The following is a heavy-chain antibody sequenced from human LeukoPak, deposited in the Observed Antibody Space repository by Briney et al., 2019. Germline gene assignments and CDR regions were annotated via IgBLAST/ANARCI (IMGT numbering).Heavy chain of an antibody. D-gene: IGHD1-26*01. Sequence: QSGGSLRLSCAASGFTFSSYWMSWVRQAPGKGLEWVAIIKQDGSERYYVDSVKGRFTISRDNAKNSLYLQMNSLRAEDTAVYYCTIGGGGSYYSYWGQGTQVTVSS. CDR2: IKQDGSER. J-gene: IGHJ4*02. CDR1: GFTFSSYW. V-gene: IGHV3-7*03. CDR3: TIGGGGSYYSY.